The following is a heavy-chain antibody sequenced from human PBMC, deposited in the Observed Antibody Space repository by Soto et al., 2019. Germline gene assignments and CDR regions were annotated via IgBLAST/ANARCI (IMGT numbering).Heavy chain of an antibody. V-gene: IGHV1-18*01. CDR2: ISAYNGNT. J-gene: IGHJ4*02. CDR1: GYTFTSYG. Sequence: ASVKVSCKASGYTFTSYGISWVRQAPGQGLEWMGWISAYNGNTNYAQKLKGRVTMTTDTSTSTAYMELRSLRSDDTAVYYCARDLKEGITMVRGVMGGYWGQGTLVTVSS. D-gene: IGHD3-10*01. CDR3: ARDLKEGITMVRGVMGGY.